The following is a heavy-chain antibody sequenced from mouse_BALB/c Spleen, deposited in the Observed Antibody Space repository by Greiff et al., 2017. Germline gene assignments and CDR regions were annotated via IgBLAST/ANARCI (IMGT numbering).Heavy chain of an antibody. J-gene: IGHJ1*01. Sequence: VQLQQPGAELVRPGASVKLSCKASGYTFTSYWINWVKQRPGQGLEWIGNIYTSDSYTNYNQKFKDKATLTVDKASSTAYMQLSSPTSEDSAVYYCTRGDDGYWYFDVWGAGTTVTVSS. V-gene: IGHV1-69*02. D-gene: IGHD2-3*01. CDR2: IYTSDSYT. CDR1: GYTFTSYW. CDR3: TRGDDGYWYFDV.